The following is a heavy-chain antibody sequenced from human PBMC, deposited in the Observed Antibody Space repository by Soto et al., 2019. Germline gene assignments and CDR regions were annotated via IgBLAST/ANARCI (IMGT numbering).Heavy chain of an antibody. CDR1: GFTFSSYG. D-gene: IGHD2-2*01. V-gene: IGHV3-30*18. CDR2: ISYDGSNK. Sequence: GGSLRLSCAASGFTFSSYGMHWVRQAPGKGLEWVAVISYDGSNKYYADSVKGRFTISRDNSKNTLYLQMNSLRAEDTAVYYCAKAKGYCSSTSCYFLDVWGKGTTVTVSS. J-gene: IGHJ6*04. CDR3: AKAKGYCSSTSCYFLDV.